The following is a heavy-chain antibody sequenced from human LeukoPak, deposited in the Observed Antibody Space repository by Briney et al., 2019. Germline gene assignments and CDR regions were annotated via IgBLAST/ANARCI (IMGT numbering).Heavy chain of an antibody. J-gene: IGHJ3*02. D-gene: IGHD2-2*01. CDR2: IYYSGST. V-gene: IGHV4-39*01. CDR3: ARYCSSTSCSIRRTFDI. Sequence: SETLSLTCTVSGGSISSSSYYWGWIRQPPGKGLEWIGSIYYSGSTYSNPSLKSRATTSVDTSKNQFSLKLSSVTAADTAVYYCARYCSSTSCSIRRTFDIWGQGTMVTVSS. CDR1: GGSISSSSYY.